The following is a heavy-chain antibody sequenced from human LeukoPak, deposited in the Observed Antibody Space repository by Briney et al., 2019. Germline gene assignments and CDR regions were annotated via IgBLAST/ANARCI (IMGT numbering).Heavy chain of an antibody. CDR2: FSSSSNVEV. CDR3: ARGGYHGALDI. Sequence: PGGSLRLSCAASGFTFSSYSMKWVRQAPGKGLEWISYFSSSSNVEVAYADSVKGRFTISRDNAKNSLYLQMNSLRDDDTAVYYCARGGYHGALDIWGQGTMVTVSS. J-gene: IGHJ3*02. D-gene: IGHD5-18*01. CDR1: GFTFSSYS. V-gene: IGHV3-48*02.